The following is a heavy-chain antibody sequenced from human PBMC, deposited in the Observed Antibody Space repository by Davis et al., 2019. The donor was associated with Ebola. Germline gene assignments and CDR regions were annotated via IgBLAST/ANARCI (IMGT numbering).Heavy chain of an antibody. Sequence: ASVKVSCKASGYTFTTYDINWVRQATGQGLEWMGWMNPDSGNTGYAQKFQGRVTMTRDTSITTAYMELSSLSSDDTAVYYCARDISSRSPEGYFDYWGQGTLVTVSS. J-gene: IGHJ4*02. D-gene: IGHD3-9*01. V-gene: IGHV1-8*01. CDR1: GYTFTTYD. CDR2: MNPDSGNT. CDR3: ARDISSRSPEGYFDY.